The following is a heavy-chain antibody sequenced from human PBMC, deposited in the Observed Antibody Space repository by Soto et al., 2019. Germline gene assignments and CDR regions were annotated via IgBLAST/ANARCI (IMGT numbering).Heavy chain of an antibody. CDR3: ARAAGDSSRWYSDAFDI. CDR1: GFTFGSYA. V-gene: IGHV3-30-3*01. D-gene: IGHD6-13*01. J-gene: IGHJ3*02. Sequence: ESGGGVVQPGRSLRLSCAASGFTFGSYAMHWVRQAPGKGLEWVAVISYDGSNKYYADSVKGRFTISRDNSKNTLYLQMNSLRAEDTAVYYCARAAGDSSRWYSDAFDIWGQGTMVTVSS. CDR2: ISYDGSNK.